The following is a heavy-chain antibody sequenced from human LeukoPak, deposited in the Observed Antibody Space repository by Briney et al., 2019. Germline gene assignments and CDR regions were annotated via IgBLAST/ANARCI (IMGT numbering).Heavy chain of an antibody. CDR3: ARAPPRVDTAMDYAFDI. CDR1: GYTFTSYD. D-gene: IGHD5-18*01. CDR2: MNPNSGNT. Sequence: ASVKVSCKASGYTFTSYDINWVRQATGQGLEWMGWMNPNSGNTGYAQKFQGRVTITRNTSISTAYMELSSLRSEDTAVYYCARAPPRVDTAMDYAFDIWGQGTMVTVSS. J-gene: IGHJ3*02. V-gene: IGHV1-8*03.